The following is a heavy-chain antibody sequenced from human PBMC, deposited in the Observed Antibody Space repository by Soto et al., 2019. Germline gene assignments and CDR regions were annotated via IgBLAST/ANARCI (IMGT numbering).Heavy chain of an antibody. CDR2: LWYDGSNK. J-gene: IGHJ4*02. CDR1: GFTFSSYG. Sequence: QVQLVESGGGVVQPGRSLRLSCAASGFTFSSYGMHWVRQAPGKGLEWVAVLWYDGSNKYYADSVKGRFTISRDNSKNTLYLQMNSLRAEDTAVYYCARETHIAAAGTFVYWGQGTLVTVSS. V-gene: IGHV3-33*01. CDR3: ARETHIAAAGTFVY. D-gene: IGHD6-13*01.